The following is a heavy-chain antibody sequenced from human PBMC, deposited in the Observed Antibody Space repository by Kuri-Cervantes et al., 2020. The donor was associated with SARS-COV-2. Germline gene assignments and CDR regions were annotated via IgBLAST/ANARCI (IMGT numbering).Heavy chain of an antibody. Sequence: GGSLRLSCTVSGYSISSGYYWGWIRQPPGKGLEWVSYISSSGSTIYYADSVKGRFTISRDNAKNSLYLQMNSLRAEDTAVYYCASLVVVITDAFDIWGQGTMVTVSS. CDR3: ASLVVVITDAFDI. CDR1: GYSISSGYY. V-gene: IGHV3-11*04. D-gene: IGHD2-21*01. J-gene: IGHJ3*02. CDR2: ISSSGSTI.